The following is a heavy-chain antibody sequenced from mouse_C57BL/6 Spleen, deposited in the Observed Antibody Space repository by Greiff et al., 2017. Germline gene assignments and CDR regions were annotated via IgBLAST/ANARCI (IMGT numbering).Heavy chain of an antibody. CDR3: ARDLNYYGSSHEAMDY. V-gene: IGHV5-16*01. D-gene: IGHD1-1*01. J-gene: IGHJ4*01. Sequence: EVQRVESEGGLVQPGSSMKLSCTASGFTFSDYYMAWVRQVPEKGLEWVANINYDGSSTYYLDSLKSRFIISRDNAKNILYLQMSSLKSEDTATYYCARDLNYYGSSHEAMDYWGQGTSVTVSS. CDR1: GFTFSDYY. CDR2: INYDGSST.